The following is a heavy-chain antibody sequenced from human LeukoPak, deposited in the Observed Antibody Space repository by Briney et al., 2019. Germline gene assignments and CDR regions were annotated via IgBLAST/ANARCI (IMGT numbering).Heavy chain of an antibody. V-gene: IGHV3-9*01. Sequence: GGSLRLSCAASGFTFDDYAMHWVRQAPGKGLEWVSGISWNSGSIGYADSVKGRFTISRDNAKNTLSLHMDSLRAEDTAVYYCAKAEGSGNQPFDYWGQGTLVTVSS. CDR1: GFTFDDYA. D-gene: IGHD3-10*01. CDR3: AKAEGSGNQPFDY. J-gene: IGHJ4*02. CDR2: ISWNSGSI.